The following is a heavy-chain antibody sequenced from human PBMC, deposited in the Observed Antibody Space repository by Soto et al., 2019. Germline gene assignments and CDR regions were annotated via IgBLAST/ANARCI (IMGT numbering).Heavy chain of an antibody. D-gene: IGHD2-21*02. CDR3: IQSRCGGDCLQSYASHYYYGLDV. Sequence: QITLKESGPTLVKPTQTLTLTCTFSGFSLSTSGVGVGWIRQPPGKALEWLALIDWDDDKRYSPSLRSRLTISKDTSKNQVVLTMTNMDPADTATYYCIQSRCGGDCLQSYASHYYYGLDVWGQGTTVAVSS. CDR1: GFSLSTSGVG. V-gene: IGHV2-5*02. J-gene: IGHJ6*02. CDR2: IDWDDDK.